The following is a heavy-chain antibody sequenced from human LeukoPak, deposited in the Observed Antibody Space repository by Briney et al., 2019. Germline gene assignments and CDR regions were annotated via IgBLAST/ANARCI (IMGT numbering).Heavy chain of an antibody. V-gene: IGHV3-7*03. J-gene: IGHJ4*02. CDR1: GFSFSSYW. CDR3: AREGSGYDSKACDY. CDR2: IKQDGSGK. D-gene: IGHD5-12*01. Sequence: GGSLRLSCAASGFSFSSYWMSWVRQAPGKGLEWVANIKQDGSGKYYVDSVKGRFTISRDNAKNSLYLQMNSLRAEDTAVYYCAREGSGYDSKACDYWGQGTLVTVSS.